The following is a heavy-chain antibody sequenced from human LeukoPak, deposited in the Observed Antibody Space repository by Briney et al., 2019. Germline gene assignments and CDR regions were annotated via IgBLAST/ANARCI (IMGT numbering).Heavy chain of an antibody. CDR1: GFTFSNFA. V-gene: IGHV3-23*01. J-gene: IGHJ4*02. CDR2: ISGSGADT. CDR3: AKPHGVGY. D-gene: IGHD4-17*01. Sequence: GGSLRLSCTASGFTFSNFAMSWVRQAPGEGLGWVSIISGSGADTFYTDSVKGRFTISRDNSKNTLYLQMNSLRAEDTAVYYCAKPHGVGYLGQGTLVTVSS.